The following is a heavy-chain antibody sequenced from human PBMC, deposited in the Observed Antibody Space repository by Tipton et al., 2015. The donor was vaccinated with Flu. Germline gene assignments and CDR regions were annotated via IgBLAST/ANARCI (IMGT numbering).Heavy chain of an antibody. J-gene: IGHJ4*02. CDR2: ISSSGSTI. V-gene: IGHV3-11*01. CDR3: ARDGELPHCSSTSCYAFDY. Sequence: CAASGFTFSDYYMSWIRQAPGKGLEWVSYISSSGSTIYYADSVKGRFTISRDNAKNSLYLQMNSLRAEDTAVYYCARDGELPHCSSTSCYAFDYWGQGTLVTVPS. D-gene: IGHD2-2*01. CDR1: GFTFSDYY.